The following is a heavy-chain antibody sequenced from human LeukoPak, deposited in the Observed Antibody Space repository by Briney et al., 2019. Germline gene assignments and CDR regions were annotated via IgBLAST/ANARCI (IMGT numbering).Heavy chain of an antibody. CDR1: GFTFSSYS. CDR3: ASYKGIQLWFNY. Sequence: GGSLRLSCAASGFTFSSYSMNWVRQAPGKGLEWVSSISSSSSYIYYADSVKGRFTISRDNAKNSLYLQMNSLRAEDTAVYYCASYKGIQLWFNYWGQGTLVTVSS. CDR2: ISSSSSYI. J-gene: IGHJ4*02. D-gene: IGHD5-18*01. V-gene: IGHV3-21*01.